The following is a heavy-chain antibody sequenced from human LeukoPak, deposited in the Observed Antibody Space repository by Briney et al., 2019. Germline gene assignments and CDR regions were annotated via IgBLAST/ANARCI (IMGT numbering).Heavy chain of an antibody. CDR1: GYSFTTYW. J-gene: IGHJ4*02. D-gene: IGHD5-18*01. Sequence: GESLKISCKGSGYSFTTYWIAWVRQMPGKGLELMGIIYPDDSDTRYSPSFQGQVTISADNSITTAYLQWSSLEASDTAMYYCARGVDGHIYGVDYWGQGTLVTVSS. CDR2: IYPDDSDT. V-gene: IGHV5-51*01. CDR3: ARGVDGHIYGVDY.